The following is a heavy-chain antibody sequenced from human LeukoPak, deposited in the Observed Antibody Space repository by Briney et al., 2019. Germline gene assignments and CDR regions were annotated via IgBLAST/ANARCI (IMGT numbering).Heavy chain of an antibody. D-gene: IGHD6-19*01. Sequence: ASVKVPCKASGYTFTSYAMHWVRQAPGQRLEWMGWINAGNGNTKYSQKFQGRVTITRDTSASTAYMELSSLRSEDTAVYYCARESSGWYFGDAFDIWGQGTMVTVSS. CDR3: ARESSGWYFGDAFDI. CDR2: INAGNGNT. V-gene: IGHV1-3*01. CDR1: GYTFTSYA. J-gene: IGHJ3*02.